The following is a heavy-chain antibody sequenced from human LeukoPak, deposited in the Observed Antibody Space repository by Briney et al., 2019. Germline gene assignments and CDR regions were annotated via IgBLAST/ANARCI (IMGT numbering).Heavy chain of an antibody. CDR1: GFTFSSSW. D-gene: IGHD3-10*01. CDR3: ARDLPRTSGP. Sequence: GGSLRLSCAVSGFTFSSSWMHWVRQAPGKGLVWVSHIKTDGSTTAYADSVKGRFTISRDNAKNTLYLQMNSLRAEDTAVYYCARDLPRTSGPWGQGTLVTVSS. CDR2: IKTDGSTT. J-gene: IGHJ5*02. V-gene: IGHV3-74*01.